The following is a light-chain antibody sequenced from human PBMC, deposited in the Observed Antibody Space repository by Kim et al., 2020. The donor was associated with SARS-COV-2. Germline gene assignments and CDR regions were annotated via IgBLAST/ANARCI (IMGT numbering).Light chain of an antibody. CDR3: QQYNNWPPK. V-gene: IGKV3-15*01. J-gene: IGKJ1*01. CDR2: GAS. Sequence: EIVMTQSPATLSVSPGERATLSCRASQSVSSNLAWYQQKPGQAPRLLIYGASTRATGIPVRFSGSGSGTEFTLTISSLQSEDFAVYYCQQYNNWPPKFGQGTKVDIK. CDR1: QSVSSN.